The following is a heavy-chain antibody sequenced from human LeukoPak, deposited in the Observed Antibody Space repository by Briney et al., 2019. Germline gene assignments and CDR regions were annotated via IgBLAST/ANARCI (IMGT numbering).Heavy chain of an antibody. CDR1: GGSVSSYY. CDR3: ARDEQQLYAFDI. V-gene: IGHV4-59*02. J-gene: IGHJ3*02. D-gene: IGHD6-13*01. CDR2: IHYTGST. Sequence: SETLSLTCTVSGGSVSSYYWTWIRQPPGKGLEWIGYIHYTGSTNYNPSLKSRVTISVDKSKNQFSLKLSSVTAADTAVYYCARDEQQLYAFDIWGQGTMVTVSS.